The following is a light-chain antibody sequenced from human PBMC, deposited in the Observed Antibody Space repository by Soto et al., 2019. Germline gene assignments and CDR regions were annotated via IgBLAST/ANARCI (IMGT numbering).Light chain of an antibody. J-gene: IGLJ2*01. CDR2: QDS. CDR3: QAWDSSTVV. Sequence: SYELTQPPSVSVSPGQTASITCSGDKLGDKYACWYQQKPGQSPVLVIYQDSKRPSGIPERFSGSNSGNTATLTISGTQAVDEDDYCCQAWDSSTVVFGGGTKVTVL. CDR1: KLGDKY. V-gene: IGLV3-1*01.